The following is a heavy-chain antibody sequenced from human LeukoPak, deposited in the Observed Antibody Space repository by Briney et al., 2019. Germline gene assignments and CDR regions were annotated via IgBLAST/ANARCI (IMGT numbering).Heavy chain of an antibody. CDR1: GFTFSSYA. V-gene: IGHV3-21*01. D-gene: IGHD1-26*01. J-gene: IGHJ4*02. CDR2: ISSSSSYI. Sequence: GGSLRLSCVASGFTFSSYAMSWVRQAPGKGLEWVSSISSSSSYIYYADSVKGRFTISRDNAKNSLYLQMNSLRAEDTAVYYCARDRGELNYFDYWGQGTLVTVSS. CDR3: ARDRGELNYFDY.